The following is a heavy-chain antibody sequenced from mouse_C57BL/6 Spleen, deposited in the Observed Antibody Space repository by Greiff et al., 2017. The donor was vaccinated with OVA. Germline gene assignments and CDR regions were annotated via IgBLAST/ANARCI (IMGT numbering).Heavy chain of an antibody. Sequence: QVQLQQPGAELVKPGASVKLSCKASGYTFTSYWMQWVKQRPGQGLEWIGEIDPSDSYTNYNQKFKGKATLTVDTSSSTAYMQLSSLTSEDSAVYYCARRHLGGYYGCWGQGTTLTVSS. J-gene: IGHJ2*01. D-gene: IGHD3-1*01. V-gene: IGHV1-50*01. CDR2: IDPSDSYT. CDR1: GYTFTSYW. CDR3: ARRHLGGYYGC.